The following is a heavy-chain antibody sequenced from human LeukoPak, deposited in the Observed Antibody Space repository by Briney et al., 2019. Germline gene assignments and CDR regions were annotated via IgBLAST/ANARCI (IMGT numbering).Heavy chain of an antibody. CDR2: INTSGST. CDR1: GGSISSGSYY. D-gene: IGHD3-22*01. J-gene: IGHJ4*02. CDR3: ASFYYDSSGYIDY. Sequence: PSQTLSLTCTVSGGSISSGSYYWSWIRQPAGKGLEWIGRINTSGSTNYNPSLKSRVTISVDTSKNQFSLKLSSVTAADTAVYYCASFYYDSSGYIDYWGQGTLVTVSS. V-gene: IGHV4-61*02.